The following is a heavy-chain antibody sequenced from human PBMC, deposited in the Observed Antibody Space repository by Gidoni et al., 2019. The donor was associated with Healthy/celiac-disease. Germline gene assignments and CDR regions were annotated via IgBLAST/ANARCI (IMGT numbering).Heavy chain of an antibody. J-gene: IGHJ6*02. V-gene: IGHV3-33*01. Sequence: HVQLVESGGGVVQPERSLRLSCAASGFTFSSYGMHWVRQAPGKGLEWVAVIWYDGSNKYYADSVKGRFTISRDNSKNTLYLQMNSLRAEDTAVYYCARDQRITIFGVVRDYYGMDVWGQGTTVTVSS. CDR2: IWYDGSNK. CDR3: ARDQRITIFGVVRDYYGMDV. CDR1: GFTFSSYG. D-gene: IGHD3-3*01.